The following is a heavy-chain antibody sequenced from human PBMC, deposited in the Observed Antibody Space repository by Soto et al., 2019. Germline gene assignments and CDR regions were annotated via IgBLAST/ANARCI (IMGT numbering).Heavy chain of an antibody. CDR1: GGTFSSYA. CDR3: ARSYYDYVWGSYRGYGMDV. D-gene: IGHD3-16*02. Sequence: QVQLVQSGAEVKKPGSSVKVSCKASGGTFSSYAISWVRQAPGQGLEWMGGIIPIFGTANYAQKFQGRVTLTADESTSTAYMELSSLSSEDTAVYYCARSYYDYVWGSYRGYGMDVWGQGTTVTVSS. V-gene: IGHV1-69*01. CDR2: IIPIFGTA. J-gene: IGHJ6*02.